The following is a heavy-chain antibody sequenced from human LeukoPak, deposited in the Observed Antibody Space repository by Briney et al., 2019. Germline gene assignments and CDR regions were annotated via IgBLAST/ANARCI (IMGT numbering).Heavy chain of an antibody. CDR3: AKDVSGYLSYFDY. D-gene: IGHD3-22*01. CDR1: GFTFDDYA. J-gene: IGHJ4*02. Sequence: GGSLRLSCAASGFTFDDYAMHWVRQVPGKGLEWVSGVSWNSDTIVYADSVKGRFTISRDNAKNSLYLQMNSLRVEDTALYYCAKDVSGYLSYFDYWGQGTLVTVSS. V-gene: IGHV3-9*01. CDR2: VSWNSDTI.